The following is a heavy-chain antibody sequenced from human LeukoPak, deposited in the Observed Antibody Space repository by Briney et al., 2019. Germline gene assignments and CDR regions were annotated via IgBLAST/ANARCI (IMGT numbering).Heavy chain of an antibody. D-gene: IGHD5-24*01. V-gene: IGHV4-4*07. CDR3: ARDRRDGYNSFYYFDY. CDR2: IYTGGST. CDR1: GGSISNYY. Sequence: PSETLSLTCTVSGGSISNYYWSWIRQPAGKGLEWIGRIYTGGSTNYNPSLKSRVTMSVDTSKSQFSLKLNSVTAADTAVYYCARDRRDGYNSFYYFDYWGQGTLVTVSS. J-gene: IGHJ4*02.